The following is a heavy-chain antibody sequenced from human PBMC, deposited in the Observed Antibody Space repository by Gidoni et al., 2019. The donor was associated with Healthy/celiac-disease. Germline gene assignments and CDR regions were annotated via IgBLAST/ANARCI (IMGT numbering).Heavy chain of an antibody. V-gene: IGHV1-69*04. J-gene: IGHJ4*02. CDR3: ARDGHRTEYSGSYYGPAI. Sequence: QVQLVQSGAEVKKPGSSVKVSCKASGGTFSSYAISWVRQAPGQGLEWMGRIIPILGIANYAQKFQGRVTITADKSTSTAYMELSSLRSEDTAVYYCARDGHRTEYSGSYYGPAIWGQGTLVTVSS. CDR2: IIPILGIA. CDR1: GGTFSSYA. D-gene: IGHD1-26*01.